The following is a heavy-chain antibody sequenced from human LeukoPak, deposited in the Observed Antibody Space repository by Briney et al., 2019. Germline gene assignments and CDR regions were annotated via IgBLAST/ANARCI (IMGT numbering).Heavy chain of an antibody. CDR2: ISSSSSYI. J-gene: IGHJ4*02. Sequence: GGSLRLSCAASGFTFSSYSMNWVGQAPGKGLEGVSSISSSSSYIYYADSVKGRFTISRDNAKNSLYLQMNSLRAEDTAVYYCARGFWYCSGGSCYSAFFDYWGQGTLVTVSS. D-gene: IGHD2-15*01. CDR3: ARGFWYCSGGSCYSAFFDY. V-gene: IGHV3-21*01. CDR1: GFTFSSYS.